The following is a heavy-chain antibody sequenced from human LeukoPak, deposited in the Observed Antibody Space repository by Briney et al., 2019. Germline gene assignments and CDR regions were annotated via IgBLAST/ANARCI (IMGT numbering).Heavy chain of an antibody. CDR3: ARVYDFWSGYLNWFDP. CDR2: INPSGGST. V-gene: IGHV1-46*01. D-gene: IGHD3-3*01. J-gene: IGHJ5*02. Sequence: ASVKVSCKASGYTFTSYYMHWVRQASGQGLEWMGIINPSGGSTSYAQKFQGRVTMTRDTSTSTVYMELSSLRSEDTAVYYCARVYDFWSGYLNWFDPWGQGTLVTVSS. CDR1: GYTFTSYY.